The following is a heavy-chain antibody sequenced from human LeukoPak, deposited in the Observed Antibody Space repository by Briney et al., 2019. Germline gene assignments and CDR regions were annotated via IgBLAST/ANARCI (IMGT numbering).Heavy chain of an antibody. CDR1: GFNFSRQG. CDR2: IKEDGSEK. D-gene: IGHD2-2*01. CDR3: VSCGTTTCIIRFDH. V-gene: IGHV3-7*01. Sequence: GGSLRLSCAASGFNFSRQGMNGARQAPGKGLEWVASIKEDGSEKSYVDSVKGRFTISRDNAKNSLYLQMDSLRAEDTAVYYCVSCGTTTCIIRFDHWGQGTLVTVSS. J-gene: IGHJ4*02.